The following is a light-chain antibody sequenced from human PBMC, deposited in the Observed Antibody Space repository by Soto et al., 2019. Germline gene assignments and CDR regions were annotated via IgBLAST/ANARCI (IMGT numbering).Light chain of an antibody. J-gene: IGLJ2*01. V-gene: IGLV2-14*01. CDR2: DVS. CDR1: SSDVGDYKS. Sequence: QSALTQPASVSGSPGQSITISCTGTSSDVGDYKSVSWYQQDPGKAPKLMIYDVSNRPSGVSSRFSGSKSGNTASLTISGLQAEDEADYYCSSYRSTTTLEFGGGTKVTVL. CDR3: SSYRSTTTLE.